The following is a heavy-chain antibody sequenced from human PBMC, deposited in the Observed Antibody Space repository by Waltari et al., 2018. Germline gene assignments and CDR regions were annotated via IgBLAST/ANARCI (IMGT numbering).Heavy chain of an antibody. J-gene: IGHJ4*02. D-gene: IGHD5-12*01. CDR2: INPNSGGT. CDR3: ARDLEIREYSGYDF. Sequence: QVQLVQSGAEVKKPGASVKVSCKASGYTFTGYYMPGVRQAPGQGLEWMGWINPNSGGTNYAQKFQGRVTMTRDTSISTAYMELSRLRSDDTAVYYCARDLEIREYSGYDFWGQGTLVTVSS. CDR1: GYTFTGYY. V-gene: IGHV1-2*02.